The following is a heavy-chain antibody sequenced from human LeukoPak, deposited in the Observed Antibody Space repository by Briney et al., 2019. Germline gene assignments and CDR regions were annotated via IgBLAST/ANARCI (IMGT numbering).Heavy chain of an antibody. V-gene: IGHV4-38-2*01. Sequence: SETLSLTCDVSGYSISSGYHWAWIRQPPGKGLEWIGSMYHSGSSYYNPSLKSRITISVDTSKNQLSLKLSSVTAADTAVYYCAKVGAYGDYARHDYWGQGTLVTVSS. CDR2: MYHSGSS. D-gene: IGHD4-17*01. J-gene: IGHJ4*02. CDR3: AKVGAYGDYARHDY. CDR1: GYSISSGYH.